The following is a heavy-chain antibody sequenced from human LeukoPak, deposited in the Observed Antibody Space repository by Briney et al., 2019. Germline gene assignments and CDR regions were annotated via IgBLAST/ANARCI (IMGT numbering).Heavy chain of an antibody. J-gene: IGHJ5*02. V-gene: IGHV1-18*01. CDR1: GYTFTSYG. D-gene: IGHD6-25*01. Sequence: GASVKVSCKASGYTFTSYGISWVRQAPGQGLEWMGWISAYNGNTNYAQKLQGRVTMTTDTSTSTAYMELRSLRSDDTAVYYCARTNLGIAAGWFDPWGQGTLVTISS. CDR2: ISAYNGNT. CDR3: ARTNLGIAAGWFDP.